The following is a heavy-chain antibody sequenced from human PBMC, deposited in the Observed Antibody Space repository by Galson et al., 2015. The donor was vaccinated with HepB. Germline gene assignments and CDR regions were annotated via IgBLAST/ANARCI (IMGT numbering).Heavy chain of an antibody. CDR2: ITAYNGNT. V-gene: IGHV1-18*01. J-gene: IGHJ4*02. CDR3: ARGGMAAIGGPTFDY. Sequence: SCKASGYSFTRYGISWLRQVPGQGLEWMGWITAYNGNTNYAQNVQGRVTMTADTSTGTVYMELRSLRSDDTAVYYCARGGMAAIGGPTFDYWGQGTLVTVSS. CDR1: GYSFTRYG. D-gene: IGHD5-24*01.